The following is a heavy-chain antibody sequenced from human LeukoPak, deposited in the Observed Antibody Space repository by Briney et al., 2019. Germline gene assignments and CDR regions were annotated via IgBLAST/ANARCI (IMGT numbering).Heavy chain of an antibody. V-gene: IGHV1-2*02. CDR3: ARLLGDPYYYYYMDV. CDR2: INPNSGGT. Sequence: GGSLRLSCAASGFTFSSYAMHWVRQAPGQGLEWMGWINPNSGGTNYAQKFQGRVTMTRDTSISTAYMELSRLRSDDTAVYYCARLLGDPYYYYYMDVWGKGTTVTVSS. J-gene: IGHJ6*03. CDR1: GFTFSSYA.